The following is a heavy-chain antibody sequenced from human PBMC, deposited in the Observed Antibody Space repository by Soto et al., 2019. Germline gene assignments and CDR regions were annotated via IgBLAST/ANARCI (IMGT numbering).Heavy chain of an antibody. V-gene: IGHV4-59*01. J-gene: IGHJ4*02. D-gene: IGHD6-13*01. CDR2: IYYSGST. CDR3: ARVYCAAGGEFDY. CDR1: GGSISSYS. Sequence: SETLSLTCTVSGGSISSYSWSWIRQPPGKGLEWIGYIYYSGSTNYNPSLKSRVTISVDTSKNQFSLKLSSVTAADTAVYYCARVYCAAGGEFDYCSQRTLVT.